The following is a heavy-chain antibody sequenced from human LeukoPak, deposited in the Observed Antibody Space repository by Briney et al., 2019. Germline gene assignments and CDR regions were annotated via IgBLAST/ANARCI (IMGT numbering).Heavy chain of an antibody. CDR2: IRSKAYGETA. CDR1: GFTFGDYA. Sequence: GGSLRLSCTASGFTFGDYAMSWIRQAPGKGLEWVGSIRSKAYGETADYAASVKGRFTISRDDSKAIAYLQMNSLKTEDTAVYHCTRDRGAYNLYDYWGQGTLVTVSS. V-gene: IGHV3-49*03. D-gene: IGHD1-1*01. J-gene: IGHJ4*02. CDR3: TRDRGAYNLYDY.